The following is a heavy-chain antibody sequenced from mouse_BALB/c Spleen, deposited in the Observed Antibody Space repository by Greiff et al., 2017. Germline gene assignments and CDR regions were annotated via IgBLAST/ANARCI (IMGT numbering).Heavy chain of an antibody. V-gene: IGHV5-6-5*01. Sequence: EVKLVESGGGLVKLGGSLKLSCAASGFTFSSYAMSWVRQTPEKRLEWVASISSGGSTYYPDSVKGRFTISRDNARNILYLQMSSLRSEDTAMYYCAKFITTVVATPYYAMDYWGQGTSVTVSS. J-gene: IGHJ4*01. CDR3: AKFITTVVATPYYAMDY. CDR2: ISSGGST. CDR1: GFTFSSYA. D-gene: IGHD1-1*01.